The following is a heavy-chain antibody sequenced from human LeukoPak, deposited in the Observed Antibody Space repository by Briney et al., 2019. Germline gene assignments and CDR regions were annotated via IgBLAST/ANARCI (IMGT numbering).Heavy chain of an antibody. Sequence: PGGSLRLSCAASGFTVSSNYMSWVRQAPGKGLEWVSVIYSGGSTYYADSVKGRFTISRDNSKNTLYLQMNSLRAEDTAVYYCARDIIAAAAPFDYWGQGTLVTVSS. V-gene: IGHV3-66*01. CDR3: ARDIIAAAAPFDY. J-gene: IGHJ4*02. CDR2: IYSGGST. D-gene: IGHD6-13*01. CDR1: GFTVSSNY.